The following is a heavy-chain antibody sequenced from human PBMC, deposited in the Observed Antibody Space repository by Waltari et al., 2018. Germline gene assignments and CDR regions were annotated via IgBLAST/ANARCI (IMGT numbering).Heavy chain of an antibody. Sequence: QLQLQESGPGLVKPSATLSLTCTVPGGSIRSDSYYWAWIRRAPGKGLDWIGSIYYSGSTYYNPSLKSRVTISVDTSKNQFSLKLSSVTAADTALYFCARHDLYSSRKFDPWGQGTLVTVSS. CDR2: IYYSGST. J-gene: IGHJ5*02. CDR1: GGSIRSDSYY. V-gene: IGHV4-39*01. CDR3: ARHDLYSSRKFDP. D-gene: IGHD6-13*01.